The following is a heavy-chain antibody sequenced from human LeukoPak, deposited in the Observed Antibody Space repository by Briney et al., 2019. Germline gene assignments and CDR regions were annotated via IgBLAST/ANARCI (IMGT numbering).Heavy chain of an antibody. CDR2: INHSGST. Sequence: PSETLSLTGAVYGGSFSGYYWSWNRQPPGKGLEWIGEINHSGSTNYNPSLKSRVTISVDTSKNQFSLKLSSVTAADTAVYYCARGRGSYSGWPLQHWGQGTLVTVSS. J-gene: IGHJ1*01. D-gene: IGHD6-19*01. V-gene: IGHV4-34*01. CDR3: ARGRGSYSGWPLQH. CDR1: GGSFSGYY.